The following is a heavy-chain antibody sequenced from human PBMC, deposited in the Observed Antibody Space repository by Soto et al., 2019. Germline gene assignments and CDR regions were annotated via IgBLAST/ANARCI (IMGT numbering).Heavy chain of an antibody. D-gene: IGHD2-21*01. CDR3: ARGLFRAHYSENWFDP. J-gene: IGHJ5*02. CDR2: MNPKSGNT. Sequence: LVQSGAEVKKPGASVKVSCKASGYTFNTYDINWVRQASGQGLEWMGWMNPKSGNTGYPQKFQGRVTMTRNTSISTAYMELSRMRSEDTAIYFCARGLFRAHYSENWFDPWGQGNLVTVSS. CDR1: GYTFNTYD. V-gene: IGHV1-8*01.